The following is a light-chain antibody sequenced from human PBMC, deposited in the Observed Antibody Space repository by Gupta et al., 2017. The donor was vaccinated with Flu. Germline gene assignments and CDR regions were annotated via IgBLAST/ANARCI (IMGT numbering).Light chain of an antibody. J-gene: IGKJ4*01. V-gene: IGKV3-20*01. CDR1: QYVSSSY. CDR2: GAS. CDR3: QQYCSSPLT. Sequence: CTLALSPGKRAILSCGASQYVSSSYLAWYQQKPGQAPRLLIYGASTSATGIPDRFSGSGSETDFTLTISRLEPEDFAVYYCQQYCSSPLTFGGGTKVQIE.